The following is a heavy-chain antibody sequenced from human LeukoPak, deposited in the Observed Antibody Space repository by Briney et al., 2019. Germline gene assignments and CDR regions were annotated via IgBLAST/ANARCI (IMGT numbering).Heavy chain of an antibody. CDR2: INPNSGGT. J-gene: IGHJ3*02. V-gene: IGHV1-2*02. D-gene: IGHD6-19*01. Sequence: ASVKVSCKASGYTFTGYYMHWVRQAPGQGLEWMGWINPNSGGTNYAQKFQGRVTMTRDTSISTAHMELSRLRSDDTAVYYCARVGTLIGSGSRRDAFDIWGQGTMVTVSS. CDR1: GYTFTGYY. CDR3: ARVGTLIGSGSRRDAFDI.